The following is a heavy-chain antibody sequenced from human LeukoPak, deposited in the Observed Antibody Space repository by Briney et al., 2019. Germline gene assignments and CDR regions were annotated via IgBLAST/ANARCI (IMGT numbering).Heavy chain of an antibody. CDR1: GGSISSSSYY. D-gene: IGHD6-6*01. Sequence: SETLSLTCTVSGGSISSSSYYWGWIRQPPGKGLEWIGSIYYCGSTYYNPSLKSRVTISVDTSKNQFSLKVSSVTAADTAVYYCARGDRISSSKFDYWGQGTLVTVSS. CDR2: IYYCGST. J-gene: IGHJ4*02. CDR3: ARGDRISSSKFDY. V-gene: IGHV4-39*07.